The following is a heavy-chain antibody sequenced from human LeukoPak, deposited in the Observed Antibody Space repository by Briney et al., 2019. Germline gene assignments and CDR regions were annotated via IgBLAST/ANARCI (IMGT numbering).Heavy chain of an antibody. D-gene: IGHD3-22*01. CDR2: VFTTGST. Sequence: SQTLSLTCTVSGGSISSGSYYWSWIRQTAGKGLEWIGIVFTTGSTNYNRSLKSRSSISVDKSKNQLLLKLNSVTAADTAVYYCTGKYYYDTSGYYYADYWGQGTLVTVSS. V-gene: IGHV4-61*02. J-gene: IGHJ4*02. CDR3: TGKYYYDTSGYYYADY. CDR1: GGSISSGSYY.